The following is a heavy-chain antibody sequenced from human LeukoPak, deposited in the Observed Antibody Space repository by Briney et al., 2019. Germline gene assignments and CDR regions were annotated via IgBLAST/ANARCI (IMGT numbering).Heavy chain of an antibody. J-gene: IGHJ4*02. CDR2: IIPILGIA. D-gene: IGHD6-13*01. V-gene: IGHV1-69*04. Sequence: SVKVSCKASGGTFNSYAITWVRQAPGQGLEWMGRIIPILGIADYAQEFQGRVTITADKSTSTAYMELSSLRSEDTAVYYCARDSTYSASWYVDWGQGAPVTVSS. CDR1: GGTFNSYA. CDR3: ARDSTYSASWYVD.